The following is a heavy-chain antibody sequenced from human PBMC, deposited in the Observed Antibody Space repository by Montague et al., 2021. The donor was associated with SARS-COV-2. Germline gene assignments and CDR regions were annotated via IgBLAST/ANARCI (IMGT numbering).Heavy chain of an antibody. V-gene: IGHV4-61*01. CDR3: ARETSGYEYYFDV. Sequence: SETLSLTCSVSGGSVSSGSCYWSWIRQPPGKGLEWIGYIYYSGSTNYNPSLKSRVTISVDTSNNQFSLKLTSVAAADTAMYFCARETSGYEYYFDVWGQGTLVTVSS. CDR2: IYYSGST. CDR1: GGSVSSGSCY. D-gene: IGHD5-12*01. J-gene: IGHJ4*02.